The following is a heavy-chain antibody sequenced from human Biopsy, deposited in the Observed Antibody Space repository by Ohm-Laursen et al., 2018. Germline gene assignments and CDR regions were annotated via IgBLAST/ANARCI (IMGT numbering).Heavy chain of an antibody. Sequence: TLSLTCAVYGESFSGYYWTWIRQPPGKGLEWIGEINHSGSTDYNPSLKSRVTISVDTSKNQFSLRMSSLTAAGTAVYYCARDYDTSGYYYVSWGQGTLVTVSS. V-gene: IGHV4-34*01. CDR1: GESFSGYY. J-gene: IGHJ5*02. CDR3: ARDYDTSGYYYVS. D-gene: IGHD3-22*01. CDR2: INHSGST.